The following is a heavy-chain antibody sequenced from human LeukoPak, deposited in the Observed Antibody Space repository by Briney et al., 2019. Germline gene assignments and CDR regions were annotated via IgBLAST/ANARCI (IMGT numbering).Heavy chain of an antibody. V-gene: IGHV3-15*01. J-gene: IGHJ4*02. CDR2: IKSETDGGTT. CDR1: GLTFRNAW. Sequence: WGSLRLSCAASGLTFRNAWMSWVRQAPGKGLEWVGRIKSETDGGTTDYAAPVKGRFTISRDDSKNMLYLQMNSLKTEDTAVYYCTTDPGDYEIYWGQGTLVTFSS. CDR3: TTDPGDYEIY. D-gene: IGHD4-17*01.